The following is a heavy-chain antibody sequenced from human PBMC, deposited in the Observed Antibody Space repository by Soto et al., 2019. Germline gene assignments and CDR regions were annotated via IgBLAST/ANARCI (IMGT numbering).Heavy chain of an antibody. J-gene: IGHJ5*02. CDR2: MNPNTGNI. Sequence: QVELVQSGAEVKKPGASVKVSCQASEDTFTHYDIKWVRQATGQGLEWMGWMNPNTGNIDYAHKFQGRLTMTRDTSTRTVYMELSSLRSDDTAVYYCVRRVASGHRSWFDPWGQGTLVTVSS. V-gene: IGHV1-8*02. CDR1: EDTFTHYD. CDR3: VRRVASGHRSWFDP. D-gene: IGHD2-21*01.